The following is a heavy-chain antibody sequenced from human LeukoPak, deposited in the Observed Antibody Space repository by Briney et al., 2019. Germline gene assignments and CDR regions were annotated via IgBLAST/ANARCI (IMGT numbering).Heavy chain of an antibody. J-gene: IGHJ3*02. CDR2: IIPILGIA. Sequence: VASVKVSCKASGGTFSSYAISWVRQAPGQGLEWMGRIIPILGIANYAQKFQGRVTITADKSTSTAYMELSSLRSGDTAVYYCARRSSVYDSSGYYAFDIWGQGTMVTVSS. CDR1: GGTFSSYA. CDR3: ARRSSVYDSSGYYAFDI. V-gene: IGHV1-69*04. D-gene: IGHD3-22*01.